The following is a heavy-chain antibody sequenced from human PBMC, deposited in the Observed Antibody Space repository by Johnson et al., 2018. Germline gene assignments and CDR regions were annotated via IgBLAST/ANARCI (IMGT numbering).Heavy chain of an antibody. D-gene: IGHD3-22*01. V-gene: IGHV3-30-3*01. CDR2: ISYDGSNK. Sequence: QVQLVQSGGGVVQPGRSLRLSCAVPGSTFSSYAMHWVRQAPGKGLEWVAVISYDGSNKYYADSVKGRFTISRDNSKNTLYLQMNSLRAEDTAVYYWASLYSSGYSLWGQGTMVTVSS. CDR1: GSTFSSYA. CDR3: ASLYSSGYSL. J-gene: IGHJ3*01.